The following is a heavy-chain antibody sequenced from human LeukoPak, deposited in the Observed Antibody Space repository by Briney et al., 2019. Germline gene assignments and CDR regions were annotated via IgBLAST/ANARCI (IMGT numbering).Heavy chain of an antibody. V-gene: IGHV3-13*04. CDR1: GFTFSSYD. CDR3: ARARGGGALDAFDI. D-gene: IGHD4-23*01. J-gene: IGHJ3*02. Sequence: PGGSLRLSCAASGFTFSSYDMHWVRQATGKGVEWVSAIGTAGDTYYPGSVKGRFTISRENAKNSLYLQMNSLRAGDTAVYYCARARGGGALDAFDIWGQGTMVTVSS. CDR2: IGTAGDT.